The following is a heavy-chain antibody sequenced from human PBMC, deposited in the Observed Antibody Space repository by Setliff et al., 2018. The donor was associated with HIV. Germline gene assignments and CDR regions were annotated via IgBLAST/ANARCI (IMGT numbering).Heavy chain of an antibody. CDR2: IYYSGST. D-gene: IGHD3-3*01. CDR1: GGSISSYY. J-gene: IGHJ4*02. CDR3: ARGGGFWSGQLDY. V-gene: IGHV4-59*12. Sequence: SETLSLTCTVSGGSISSYYWSWFRQPPGKGLEWIGYIYYSGSTNYNPSLKSRVTISVDTSKNQFSLKLSSVTAADTAVYFCARGGGFWSGQLDYWGQGTQVTVSS.